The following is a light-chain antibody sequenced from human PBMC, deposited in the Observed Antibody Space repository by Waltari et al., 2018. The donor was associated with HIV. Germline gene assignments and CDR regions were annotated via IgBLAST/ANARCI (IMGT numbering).Light chain of an antibody. CDR1: ASNIGSNY. V-gene: IGLV1-47*01. Sequence: QSVLTQPPSASGTPGQRVTISCSGGASNIGSNYVFWYQQFPGTAPNLLIYRNYQRPAGVPDRFSGSKSGTAASLDISGLRSEDEADYYGATWDGSLSGWVFGGGTKLTVL. J-gene: IGLJ2*01. CDR2: RNY. CDR3: ATWDGSLSGWV.